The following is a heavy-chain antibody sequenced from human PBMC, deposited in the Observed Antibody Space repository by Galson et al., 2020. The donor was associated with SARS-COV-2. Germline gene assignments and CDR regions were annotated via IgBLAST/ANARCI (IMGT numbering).Heavy chain of an antibody. V-gene: IGHV3-53*01. D-gene: IGHD1-1*01. Sequence: AGSLRLSCAASGLTVSSNYMSWVRQPPGKGLEWVSVINSGGSTYYANSVKGRFTISRDNSKNTLYLQMNSLRAEGTALYYCASPLLEDTFDAFDIWGEGRMVTVSS. CDR3: ASPLLEDTFDAFDI. CDR2: INSGGST. J-gene: IGHJ3*02. CDR1: GLTVSSNY.